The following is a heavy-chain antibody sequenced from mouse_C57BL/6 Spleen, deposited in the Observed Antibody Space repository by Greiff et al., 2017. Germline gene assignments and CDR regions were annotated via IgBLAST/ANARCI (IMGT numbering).Heavy chain of an antibody. CDR3: TATVEGDY. CDR2: IRLKSDNYAT. V-gene: IGHV6-3*01. Sequence: DVKLVESGGGLVQPGGSLKLSCVASGFTFSNYWMNWVRQSPEKGLEWVAQIRLKSDNYATHYAASVKGRFTISRDDSKSNVYLQMNNLRAEDNGIYYWTATVEGDYWGQGTTLTVSS. J-gene: IGHJ2*01. CDR1: GFTFSNYW. D-gene: IGHD1-1*01.